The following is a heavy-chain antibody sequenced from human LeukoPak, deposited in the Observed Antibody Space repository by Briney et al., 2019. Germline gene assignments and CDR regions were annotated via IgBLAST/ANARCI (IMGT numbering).Heavy chain of an antibody. CDR1: GFTFSNSA. CDR2: ISGYSVTT. V-gene: IGHV3-23*01. CDR3: AKHYGDYFLDF. J-gene: IGHJ4*02. Sequence: GGSLRLSCAASGFTFSNSAMSWVPQSPGKGLEWVSFISGYSVTTYYADSVQGRFTVSRDNSKKTLYLQMHSLRDEDTAIYYCAKHYGDYFLDFWGQGTLVTVSS. D-gene: IGHD4-17*01.